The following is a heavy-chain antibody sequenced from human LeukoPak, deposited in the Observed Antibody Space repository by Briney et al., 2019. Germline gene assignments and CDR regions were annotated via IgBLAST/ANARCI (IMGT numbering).Heavy chain of an antibody. V-gene: IGHV3-43*02. CDR2: ISGDGGST. Sequence: SGGSLRLSCAASGFTFDGYAMYWVRQAPGKGLEWVSLISGDGGSTYYADSVKGRFTISRDNSNNSLSLQMNSLRTEDTALYYCAKGVPYGSGSYYNPKYYYYMDVWGKGTTVTVSS. CDR3: AKGVPYGSGSYYNPKYYYYMDV. D-gene: IGHD3-10*01. J-gene: IGHJ6*03. CDR1: GFTFDGYA.